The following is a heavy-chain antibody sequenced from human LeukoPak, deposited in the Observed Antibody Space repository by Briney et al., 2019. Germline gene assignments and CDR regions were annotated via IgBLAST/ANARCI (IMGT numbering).Heavy chain of an antibody. CDR1: GFTFSNYG. J-gene: IGHJ4*02. Sequence: PGGSLRLSCAASGFTFSNYGMHWVRQAPGKGLEWVSAISGSGGSTYYADSVKGRFTISRDNSKNTLYLQMNSLRAQDTAVYYCAKDGLVVYAISYFDYWGQGTLVTVSS. D-gene: IGHD2-8*02. V-gene: IGHV3-23*01. CDR3: AKDGLVVYAISYFDY. CDR2: ISGSGGST.